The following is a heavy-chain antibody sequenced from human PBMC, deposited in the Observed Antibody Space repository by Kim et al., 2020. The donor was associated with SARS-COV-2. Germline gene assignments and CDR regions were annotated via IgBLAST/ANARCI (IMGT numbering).Heavy chain of an antibody. J-gene: IGHJ4*02. CDR3: VRDPDALDY. D-gene: IGHD2-8*01. V-gene: IGHV3-48*03. Sequence: TTYYADSVKGRFTILRDNAKNSLHLQMDGLGDEDTALYYCVRDPDALDYWGQGTLVTDSS. CDR2: TT.